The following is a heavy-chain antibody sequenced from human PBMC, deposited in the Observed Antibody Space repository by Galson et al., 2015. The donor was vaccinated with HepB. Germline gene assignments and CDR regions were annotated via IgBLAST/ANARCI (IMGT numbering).Heavy chain of an antibody. CDR2: IWFDGNNK. D-gene: IGHD4-17*01. Sequence: SLRLFCAASGFTFSNYGMHWVRQAPGKGLEWVASIWFDGNNKYYATSVKGRFTISRDNSKNILYLQMSSLRAEDTAVYYCARTYGDYVLAYFDYWGQGTLVTVSS. CDR1: GFTFSNYG. J-gene: IGHJ4*02. V-gene: IGHV3-33*01. CDR3: ARTYGDYVLAYFDY.